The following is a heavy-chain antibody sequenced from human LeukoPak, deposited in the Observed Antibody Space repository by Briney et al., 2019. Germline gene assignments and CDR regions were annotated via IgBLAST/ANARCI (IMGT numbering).Heavy chain of an antibody. J-gene: IGHJ5*02. Sequence: GASVKASCKASGYTFTGYYIHWVRQAPGQGLEWMGWINPNNGDTHYAQKFQGRVTMTRDTSISTAYMDLSSLRSDDTAVYYCARWVAAPSTGWFDPWGQGTLVTVSS. CDR3: ARWVAAPSTGWFDP. D-gene: IGHD6-13*01. CDR2: INPNNGDT. CDR1: GYTFTGYY. V-gene: IGHV1-2*02.